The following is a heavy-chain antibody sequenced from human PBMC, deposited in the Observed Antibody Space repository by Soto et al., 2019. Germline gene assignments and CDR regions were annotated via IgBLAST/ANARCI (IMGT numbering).Heavy chain of an antibody. CDR3: ARALMVYAIPYYYYYGMDV. CDR2: ILPIFGTA. J-gene: IGHJ6*02. V-gene: IGHV1-69*01. CDR1: GGTFSSYA. D-gene: IGHD2-8*01. Sequence: QVQLVQSGAAVKKPGSSVKVSCKASGGTFSSYAISWVRQAPGQGLEWRGGILPIFGTANYAQKLQGRVTITADESTSTAYMELSSLRSEDTAVYYCARALMVYAIPYYYYYGMDVWGQGTTVTVSS.